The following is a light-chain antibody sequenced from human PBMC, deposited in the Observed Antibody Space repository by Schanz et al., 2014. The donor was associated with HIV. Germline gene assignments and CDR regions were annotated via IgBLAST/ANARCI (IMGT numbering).Light chain of an antibody. CDR3: QQYHSSRGT. CDR1: QSVSNN. J-gene: IGKJ4*01. CDR2: ATS. Sequence: EIVMTQSPATLSVSPGERATLSCRASQSVSNNLAWYQQKRDQPPRLVIYATSTRAAGIPDRFSGTGSGTDFTLTISRLEPEDFAVYYCQQYHSSRGTFGGGTKVELK. V-gene: IGKV3D-15*01.